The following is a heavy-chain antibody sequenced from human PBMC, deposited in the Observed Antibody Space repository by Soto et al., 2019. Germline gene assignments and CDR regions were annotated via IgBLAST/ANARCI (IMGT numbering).Heavy chain of an antibody. CDR1: GGSVSSGSYY. Sequence: SETLSLTCTVSGGSVSSGSYYWSWIRQPPGKGLEWIRYIYYSGSTNYNPSLKSRVTISVDTSKNQFSLKLSSVTAADTAVYYCARDQGVGAPWLDYWGQGTLVTVSS. J-gene: IGHJ4*02. D-gene: IGHD1-26*01. CDR3: ARDQGVGAPWLDY. V-gene: IGHV4-61*01. CDR2: IYYSGST.